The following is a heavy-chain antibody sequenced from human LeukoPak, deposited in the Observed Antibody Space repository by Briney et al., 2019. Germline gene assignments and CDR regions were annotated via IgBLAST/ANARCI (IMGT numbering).Heavy chain of an antibody. Sequence: ASVKVSCKASGYTFTSYAMHWVRQAPGQRLEWMGWINAGNGNTKYSQKFQGRVTMTSDSSTSTVYMELSSLRSEDTALYYCVRGMGGYWGQGTPVTVST. J-gene: IGHJ4*02. CDR2: INAGNGNT. CDR3: VRGMGGY. V-gene: IGHV1-3*01. D-gene: IGHD2-8*01. CDR1: GYTFTSYA.